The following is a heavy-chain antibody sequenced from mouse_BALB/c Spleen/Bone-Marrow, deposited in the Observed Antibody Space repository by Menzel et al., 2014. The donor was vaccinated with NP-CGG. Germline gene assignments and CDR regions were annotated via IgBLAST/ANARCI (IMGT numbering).Heavy chain of an antibody. CDR3: AREVRAPWYAMDY. V-gene: IGHV1-67*01. D-gene: IGHD2-14*01. CDR2: ISTYNGNT. J-gene: IGHJ4*01. CDR1: GYTFTDYA. Sequence: QVHVKQSGPEVVRPGLSVKISCKGSGYTFTDYAMHWVKQSHAKSLEWIGVISTYNGNTNYNQKFKGKATMTVDKSSSTAYMELARLTSEDSAIYYCAREVRAPWYAMDYWGQGTSVTVSS.